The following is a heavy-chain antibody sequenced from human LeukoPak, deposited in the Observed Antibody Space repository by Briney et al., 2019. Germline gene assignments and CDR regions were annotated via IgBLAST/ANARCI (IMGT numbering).Heavy chain of an antibody. J-gene: IGHJ4*02. CDR1: GYTFTSYA. CDR3: ARVAEYSSGWYDPFDY. V-gene: IGHV7-4-1*02. CDR2: INTNTGNP. D-gene: IGHD6-19*01. Sequence: GASVKVSCKASGYTFTSYATNWVRQAPGQGLEWMGWINTNTGNPTYAQGFTGRCVFSLDTSVSTAYLQISSLKAEDTAVYSCARVAEYSSGWYDPFDYWGQGTLVTVSS.